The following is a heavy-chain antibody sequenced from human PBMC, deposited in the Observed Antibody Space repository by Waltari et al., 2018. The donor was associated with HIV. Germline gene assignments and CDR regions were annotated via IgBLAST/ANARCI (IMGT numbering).Heavy chain of an antibody. D-gene: IGHD6-19*01. CDR3: VRAAIYSRGCFDY. V-gene: IGHV1-8*01. Sequence: QVQLVQSGAEVKKPGASVKVSCKGSGYTFTSCDINWVRQATGQGLEWMGWMNPNSGDTGYAQKFQGRITMTSNTSISTVYMELSSLTSEETAVYYCVRAAIYSRGCFDYWGQGTLVTVSS. J-gene: IGHJ4*02. CDR1: GYTFTSCD. CDR2: MNPNSGDT.